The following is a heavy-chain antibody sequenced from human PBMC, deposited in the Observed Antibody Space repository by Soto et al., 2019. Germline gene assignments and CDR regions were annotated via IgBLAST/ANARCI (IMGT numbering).Heavy chain of an antibody. V-gene: IGHV1-69*13. J-gene: IGHJ6*02. D-gene: IGHD2-15*01. CDR3: ARGQGYCSGGICYYYYYGMDV. Sequence: ASVKVSCKASGGTFSSDAFSWVRQAPGQGLEWMGGIIPTSGTANYAQKFQGRATITADESTSTAYMGLSSLTSEDTAVYFCARGQGYCSGGICYYYYYGMDVWGQGTTVTVSS. CDR2: IIPTSGTA. CDR1: GGTFSSDA.